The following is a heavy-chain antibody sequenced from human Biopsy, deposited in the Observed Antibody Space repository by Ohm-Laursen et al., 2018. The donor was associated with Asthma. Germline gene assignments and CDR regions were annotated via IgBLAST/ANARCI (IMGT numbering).Heavy chain of an antibody. CDR1: GYSLTDLS. D-gene: IGHD4-17*01. Sequence: GSSVKVSCKISGYSLTDLSMHWVRQAPGQGLEWMGGHDHEEGGTVNARRFQGRDTMTEDTSTDTAYMELSSLSSDDTAVYYCASDFPKDYVRYNFQFWGQGTLVTVSS. V-gene: IGHV1-24*01. CDR2: HDHEEGGT. CDR3: ASDFPKDYVRYNFQF. J-gene: IGHJ4*02.